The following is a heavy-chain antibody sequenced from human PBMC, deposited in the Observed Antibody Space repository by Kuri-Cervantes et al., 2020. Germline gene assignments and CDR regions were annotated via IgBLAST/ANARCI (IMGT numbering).Heavy chain of an antibody. D-gene: IGHD3-3*01. V-gene: IGHV3-53*01. CDR2: IYSGGST. J-gene: IGHJ6*02. CDR1: GFTVSSNY. Sequence: GESLKISCAASGFTVSSNYMSWVRHAPGKGLEWVSVIYSGGSTYYADSVKGRFTISRDNSKNTLYLQMNSLRAEDTAVYYCARDPGTYYDFWSGLNYYYYGMDVWGQGTTVTVSS. CDR3: ARDPGTYYDFWSGLNYYYYGMDV.